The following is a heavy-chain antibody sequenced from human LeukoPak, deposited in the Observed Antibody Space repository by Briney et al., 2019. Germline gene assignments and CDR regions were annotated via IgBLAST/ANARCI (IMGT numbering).Heavy chain of an antibody. CDR2: ISGSGGST. D-gene: IGHD6-13*01. J-gene: IGHJ4*02. CDR3: AKDRAAAGTPYYFDY. Sequence: GGSLRLSCAASGFTLSSYAMSWVRQAPGKGLEWVSAISGSGGSTYYADSVKGRFTISRDNSKNTLYLQMNSLRAEDTAVYYCAKDRAAAGTPYYFDYWGQGTLVTVSS. CDR1: GFTLSSYA. V-gene: IGHV3-23*01.